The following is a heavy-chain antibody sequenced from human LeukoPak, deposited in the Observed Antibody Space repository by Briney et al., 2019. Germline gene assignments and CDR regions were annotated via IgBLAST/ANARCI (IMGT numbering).Heavy chain of an antibody. CDR3: ALSSGWYIRYQYMYV. D-gene: IGHD6-19*01. CDR2: IYYSGST. V-gene: IGHV4-39*07. J-gene: IGHJ6*03. Sequence: SETLSLTCTVSGGSIISSSYYWGCIHQRPGKGLEWIGSIYYSGSTYYNPSLKSRVTISVDTSKNQFSLKLSSVTAADTAVYYCALSSGWYIRYQYMYVWGKGTTVTVSS. CDR1: GGSIISSSYY.